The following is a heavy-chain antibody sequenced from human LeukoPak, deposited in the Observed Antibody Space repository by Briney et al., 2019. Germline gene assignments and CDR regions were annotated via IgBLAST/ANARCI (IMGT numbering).Heavy chain of an antibody. J-gene: IGHJ5*02. V-gene: IGHV4-4*07. D-gene: IGHD6-25*01. CDR2: IYSSEIT. CDR1: GGSISSYY. CDR3: ARGGQRFDP. Sequence: SETLSLTCTVSGGSISSYYWSWIRQPAGKGLEWIGRIYSSEITNYSPSLKSRVTMSIDTSKNQFSLKLSSVTAADTAVYYCARGGQRFDPWGQGTLVTVSS.